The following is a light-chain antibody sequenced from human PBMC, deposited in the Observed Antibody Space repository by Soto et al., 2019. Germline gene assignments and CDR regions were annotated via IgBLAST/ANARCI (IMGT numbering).Light chain of an antibody. CDR1: QDISNF. J-gene: IGKJ5*01. Sequence: DIQMTQSPSSLSASVGDRVTITCRASQDISNFLTWFQQKPGKAPKSLISAASRLQGGVPSKFSGSGSGTEFTLTINSLQPEDFATYYCQQYYRYPVTFGQGTRLEIK. CDR3: QQYYRYPVT. CDR2: AAS. V-gene: IGKV1-16*02.